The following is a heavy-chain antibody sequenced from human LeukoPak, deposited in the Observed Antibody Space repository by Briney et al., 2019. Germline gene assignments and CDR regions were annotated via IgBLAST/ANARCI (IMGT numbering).Heavy chain of an antibody. V-gene: IGHV4-4*07. CDR3: ARGGVAAKYYFDY. J-gene: IGHJ4*02. Sequence: PSETLSLTCTVSGGSINNYYWSWIRQPAGKGLEWIGRIYTRGSTNYNPSLKSRVTLSVDTSKNQFSLKLTSVTAADTAVYYCARGGVAAKYYFDYWGQGILVTVSS. CDR1: GGSINNYY. D-gene: IGHD6-13*01. CDR2: IYTRGST.